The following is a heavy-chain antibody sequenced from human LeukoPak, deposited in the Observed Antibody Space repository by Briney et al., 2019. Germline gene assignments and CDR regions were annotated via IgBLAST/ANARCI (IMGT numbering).Heavy chain of an antibody. D-gene: IGHD5-18*01. V-gene: IGHV5-51*01. CDR2: IYPGDSDT. Sequence: GESLKISCKGSGSIFTSYWIGWVRQMPGKGLEWMGIIYPGDSDTRYSPSFQGQVTISADKSISTAYLQWSSLKASDTAMYYCARSLGGYSYGYPDFDYWGQGTLVTVSS. J-gene: IGHJ4*02. CDR1: GSIFTSYW. CDR3: ARSLGGYSYGYPDFDY.